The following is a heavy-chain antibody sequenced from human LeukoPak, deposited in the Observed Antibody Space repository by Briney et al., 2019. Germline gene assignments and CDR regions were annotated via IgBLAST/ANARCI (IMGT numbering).Heavy chain of an antibody. CDR2: INTNTGNP. CDR3: ARVTYCSGGRCYSRVGY. V-gene: IGHV7-4-1*02. Sequence: ASVKVSCKASGCTFTNYPMNWVRQAPGQGLEWMGWINTNTGNPTYAQGFTERFVFSWDTSVNTAYLQINSLKPEDTAVYFCARVTYCSGGRCYSRVGYWGQGTVVTVSS. D-gene: IGHD2-15*01. J-gene: IGHJ4*02. CDR1: GCTFTNYP.